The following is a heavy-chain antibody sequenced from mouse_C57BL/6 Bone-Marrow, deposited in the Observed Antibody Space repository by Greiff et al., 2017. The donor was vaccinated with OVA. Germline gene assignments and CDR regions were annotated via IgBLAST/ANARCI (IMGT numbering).Heavy chain of an antibody. Sequence: EVQRVESGPSLVRPSQTLSLTCTVTGFSINSDCYWIWIRQFPGNKLEYIGYTFYSGITYYNPSLESRTYITRDTSKNQFSLKLSSVTTEDTATYYCARGDSNYVAMDYWGQGTSVTVSS. CDR1: GFSINSDCY. J-gene: IGHJ4*01. D-gene: IGHD2-5*01. CDR2: TFYSGIT. V-gene: IGHV3-3*01. CDR3: ARGDSNYVAMDY.